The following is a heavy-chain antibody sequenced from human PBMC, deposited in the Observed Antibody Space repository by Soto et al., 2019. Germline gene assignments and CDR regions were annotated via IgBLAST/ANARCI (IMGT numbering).Heavy chain of an antibody. Sequence: SVKVSCKASGGTFSSYAISWLRQAPGQGLEWMGGIIPIFGTANYAQKFQGRVTITADESTSTAYMELSSLRSEDTAVYYCASLKGGYYYYGMDVWGQGTTVTVSS. CDR2: IIPIFGTA. D-gene: IGHD3-16*01. V-gene: IGHV1-69*13. CDR1: GGTFSSYA. CDR3: ASLKGGYYYYGMDV. J-gene: IGHJ6*02.